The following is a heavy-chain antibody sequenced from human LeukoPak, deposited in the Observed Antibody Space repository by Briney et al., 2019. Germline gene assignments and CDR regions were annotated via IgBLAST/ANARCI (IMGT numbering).Heavy chain of an antibody. V-gene: IGHV1-2*02. J-gene: IGHJ4*02. Sequence: ASVKVSCKSSGYTFTGYYMHWVRQAPGQGLEWMGWINPNSGGTNYAPKLQGRVTMPRDTATSTAYMELRRLRSDDTAVYYCARDWASDGYPHFDYWGQGTLLTDSS. D-gene: IGHD5-24*01. CDR3: ARDWASDGYPHFDY. CDR2: INPNSGGT. CDR1: GYTFTGYY.